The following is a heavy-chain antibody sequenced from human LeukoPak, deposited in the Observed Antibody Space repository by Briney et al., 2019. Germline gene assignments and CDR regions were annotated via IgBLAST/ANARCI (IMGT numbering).Heavy chain of an antibody. J-gene: IGHJ4*02. CDR1: GYTLTELS. CDR2: FDPEDGET. D-gene: IGHD3-3*01. Sequence: ASVKVSCKGSGYTLTELSMHWVRQAPGKGLEWMGGFDPEDGETIYAQKFQGRVTMTEDTSTDTAYMELSSLRSEDTAVYYCATFPPRYYDFWSGYHTIADYWGQGTLVTVSS. V-gene: IGHV1-24*01. CDR3: ATFPPRYYDFWSGYHTIADY.